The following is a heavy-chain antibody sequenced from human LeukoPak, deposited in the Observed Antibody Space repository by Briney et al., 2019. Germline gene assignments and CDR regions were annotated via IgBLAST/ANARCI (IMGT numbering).Heavy chain of an antibody. CDR3: ARVNPLGYFDQ. CDR2: VFYSRNS. CDR1: GGFTSAYY. Sequence: PSETLSLTCTVSGGFTSAYYWSGVRQPLGKGLERIGSVFYSRNSNYNPSLTRRVAMSVDTSKSHFSLKLRSVIAADTAVYYCARVNPLGYFDQWGQGTLVAVSS. V-gene: IGHV4-59*13. J-gene: IGHJ4*02.